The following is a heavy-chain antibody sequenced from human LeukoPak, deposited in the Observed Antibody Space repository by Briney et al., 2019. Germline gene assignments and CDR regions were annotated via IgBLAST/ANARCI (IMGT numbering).Heavy chain of an antibody. CDR3: ARDLRPSSSWYEVFDY. CDR2: ISYDGSNK. J-gene: IGHJ4*02. D-gene: IGHD6-13*01. V-gene: IGHV3-30-3*01. Sequence: PGGSLRLSCAASGFTFSSYAMHWVRQAPGKGLEWVAVISYDGSNKYYADSVKGRFTISRDNSKNTLYLQMNSLRAEDAAAYYCARDLRPSSSWYEVFDYWGQGTLVTVSS. CDR1: GFTFSSYA.